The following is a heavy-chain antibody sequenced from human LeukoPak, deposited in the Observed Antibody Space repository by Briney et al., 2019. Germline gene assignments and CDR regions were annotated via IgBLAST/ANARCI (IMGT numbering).Heavy chain of an antibody. D-gene: IGHD3-22*01. CDR2: IGGSGGRT. J-gene: IGHJ3*02. CDR1: GFRFSSHA. V-gene: IGHV3-23*01. Sequence: GGSLRLSCAASGFRFSSHAMSWVRQAPGKGLEWVSAIGGSGGRTHYADSVKGRFTISRDNSKNTLYVQMNSLKAEDTAVYYCAKDLFSSDYLDAFDIWGQGTMVTVSS. CDR3: AKDLFSSDYLDAFDI.